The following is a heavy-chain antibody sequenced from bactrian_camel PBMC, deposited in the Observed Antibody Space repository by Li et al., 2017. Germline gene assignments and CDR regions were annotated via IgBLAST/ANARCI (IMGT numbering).Heavy chain of an antibody. CDR2: IATGSGNT. J-gene: IGHJ4*01. D-gene: IGHD2*01. V-gene: IGHV3S1*01. Sequence: HVQLVESGGGSVQAGGSLRLSCAASGYTYNRNCMAWFRQAPGKEREGVARIATGSGNTYYADSVKGRFTISQDNAKNTVYLQMNSLKPEDTAMYYCAARGPYCYTKLSVRDLTYWGQGTQVTVS. CDR1: GYTYNRNC. CDR3: AARGPYCYTKLSVRDLTY.